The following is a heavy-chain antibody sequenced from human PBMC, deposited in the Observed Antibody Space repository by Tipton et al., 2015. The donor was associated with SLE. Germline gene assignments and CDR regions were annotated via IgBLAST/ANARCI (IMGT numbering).Heavy chain of an antibody. Sequence: GSLRLSCAASGFTFSSYGMHWVRQAPGKGLEWVAFIRYDGSNKYYADSVKGRFTISRDNSKNTLYLQMNSLRAEDTAVYYCAREFYRNYERYYFDFWGHGSLVTVSS. J-gene: IGHJ4*01. V-gene: IGHV3-30*02. D-gene: IGHD4-11*01. CDR1: GFTFSSYG. CDR2: IRYDGSNK. CDR3: AREFYRNYERYYFDF.